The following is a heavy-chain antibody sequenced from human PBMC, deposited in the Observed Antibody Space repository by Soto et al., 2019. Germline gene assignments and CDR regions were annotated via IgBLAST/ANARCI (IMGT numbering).Heavy chain of an antibody. CDR3: ASTIFGVVPFDY. CDR2: IYYSGST. D-gene: IGHD3-3*01. J-gene: IGHJ4*02. V-gene: IGHV4-30-4*01. CDR1: GGSISSGDYY. Sequence: LSLTCTVSGGSISSGDYYWSWIRQPPGKGLEWIGYIYYSGSTYYNPSLKSRVTISVDTSKNQFSLKLSSVTAADTAVYYCASTIFGVVPFDYWGQGTLVTVSS.